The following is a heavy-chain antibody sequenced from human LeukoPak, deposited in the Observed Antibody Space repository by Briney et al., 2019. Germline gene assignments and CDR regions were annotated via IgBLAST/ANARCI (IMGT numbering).Heavy chain of an antibody. J-gene: IGHJ4*02. V-gene: IGHV3-74*01. Sequence: PGGSLRLSCAASGFTFSSYWMHWVRQAPGKGLVWVSRISSDGSSTSYADSVKGRFTISRDNAKNTLYLQMNSLRAEDTAVYYCAREVGYYYDIWGQGTLVTVSS. CDR2: ISSDGSST. CDR1: GFTFSSYW. D-gene: IGHD2-8*02. CDR3: AREVGYYYDI.